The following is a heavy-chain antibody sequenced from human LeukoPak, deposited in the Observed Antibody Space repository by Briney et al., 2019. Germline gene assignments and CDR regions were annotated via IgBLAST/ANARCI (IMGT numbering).Heavy chain of an antibody. CDR3: ARNYDFGSGYLDY. Sequence: SETLSLTCTVSGGSISNYYWSWIRQPPGKGLEWIGYIHYSGSTNNNPSLKSRVTISVDTSKNQFSLKLTSVTAADTAVYYCARNYDFGSGYLDYWGQGTLVTVSS. D-gene: IGHD3-3*01. J-gene: IGHJ4*02. CDR2: IHYSGST. V-gene: IGHV4-59*01. CDR1: GGSISNYY.